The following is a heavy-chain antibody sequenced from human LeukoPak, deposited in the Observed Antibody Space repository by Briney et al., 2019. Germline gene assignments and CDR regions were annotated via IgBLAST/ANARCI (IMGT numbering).Heavy chain of an antibody. J-gene: IGHJ6*03. V-gene: IGHV3-21*01. CDR3: ARESGIMVGDYYYYMDV. Sequence: GGSLRLSCTASGSAFSTYDMNWVRQAPGKGLEWVSFISGGSTYIYYIDSVKGRFTISRDNAKNSLYLQMESLSAEDTAVYYCARESGIMVGDYYYYMDVWGIGTTVTVSS. CDR1: GSAFSTYD. D-gene: IGHD1-26*01. CDR2: ISGGSTYI.